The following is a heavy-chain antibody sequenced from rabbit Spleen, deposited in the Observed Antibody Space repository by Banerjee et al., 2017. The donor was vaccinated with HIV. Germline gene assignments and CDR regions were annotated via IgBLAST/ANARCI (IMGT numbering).Heavy chain of an antibody. D-gene: IGHD1-1*01. CDR1: GLDFSSSYW. J-gene: IGHJ4*01. V-gene: IGHV1S40*01. Sequence: QSLEESGGDLVKPGASLTLTCKASGLDFSSSYWICWVRQAPGKGLEWIACIDMYSSGNTYYASWAKGRFTISRTSSTTVTLQMTSLTVADTATYWCARAANNIGYCAGLWGPGTLVTVS. CDR3: ARAANNIGYCAGL. CDR2: IDMYSSGNT.